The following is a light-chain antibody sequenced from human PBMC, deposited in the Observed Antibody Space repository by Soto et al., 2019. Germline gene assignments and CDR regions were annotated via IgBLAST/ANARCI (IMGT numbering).Light chain of an antibody. CDR1: SDINVGSYN. V-gene: IGLV5-37*01. CDR2: YYSDSDK. J-gene: IGLJ1*01. CDR3: MIWPSNASG. Sequence: QPVLTQPPSSSASPGESARLTCTLPSDINVGSYNIYWYQQKPGSLPRYLLYYYSDSDKGQGSGVPSRFSGSKDASANTGILLISGLQSEDEADYYCMIWPSNASGFGTGTKVTVL.